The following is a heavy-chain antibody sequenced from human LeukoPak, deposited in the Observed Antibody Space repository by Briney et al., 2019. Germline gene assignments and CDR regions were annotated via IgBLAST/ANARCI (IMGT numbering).Heavy chain of an antibody. CDR1: GGSISSGGYY. CDR3: ASYSSTSPGGFDP. J-gene: IGHJ5*02. CDR2: IYHSGST. D-gene: IGHD2-2*01. Sequence: PSETLSLTCTVSGGSISSGGYYWSWIRQPPGKGLEWIGYIYHSGSTYYNPSLKSRVTISVDRSKNQFSLKLSSVTAADTAVYYCASYSSTSPGGFDPWGQGTLVTVSS. V-gene: IGHV4-30-2*01.